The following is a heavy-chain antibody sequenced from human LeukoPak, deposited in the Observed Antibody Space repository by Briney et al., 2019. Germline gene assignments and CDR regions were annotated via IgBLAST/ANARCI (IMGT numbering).Heavy chain of an antibody. D-gene: IGHD6-6*01. J-gene: IGHJ4*02. CDR1: GFTFSSYA. V-gene: IGHV3-30*01. CDR3: ATNLRYSSSSYFDY. CDR2: ISYDGSNK. Sequence: PGGSPRLSSAASGFTFSSYAMYWVCQALGKGLERVAVISYDGSNKYYADSVKGRFTISRDNSKNTLYLQMNSLRAEDTAVYYCATNLRYSSSSYFDYWGQGTLVSVSS.